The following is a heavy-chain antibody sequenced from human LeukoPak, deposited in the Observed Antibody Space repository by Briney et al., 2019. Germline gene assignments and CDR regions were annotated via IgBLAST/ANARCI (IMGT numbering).Heavy chain of an antibody. CDR2: ISSSGATK. J-gene: IGHJ4*02. CDR1: GFTFSSFE. D-gene: IGHD1-26*01. Sequence: GGSLRLSCAASGFTFSSFEMNWVRQAPGKGLEWVSYISSSGATKYYADSVKGRFTISRDNAKNSLYLQMNSLRAEDTAVYYCARATRGVGSNFDYWGQGTLVTVSS. CDR3: ARATRGVGSNFDY. V-gene: IGHV3-48*03.